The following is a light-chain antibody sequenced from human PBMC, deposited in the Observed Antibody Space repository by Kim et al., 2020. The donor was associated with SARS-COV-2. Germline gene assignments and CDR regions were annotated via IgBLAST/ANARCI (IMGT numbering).Light chain of an antibody. CDR2: GAS. J-gene: IGKJ4*01. V-gene: IGKV3-20*01. Sequence: EIVLTQSPVTVSLSPGDRASLSCRASHSVSSSYLAWYQQKPGQAPRLLIYGASSRATGIPDRFSGSGSRKDFTLTISRLEPEDVAVYYCQQYGSSPLTFGGGTKVDIK. CDR3: QQYGSSPLT. CDR1: HSVSSSY.